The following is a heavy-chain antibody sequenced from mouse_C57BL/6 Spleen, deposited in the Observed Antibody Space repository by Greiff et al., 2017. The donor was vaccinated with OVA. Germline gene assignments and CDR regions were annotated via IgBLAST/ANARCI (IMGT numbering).Heavy chain of an antibody. CDR3: ARRSPNYGSSSWFAY. J-gene: IGHJ3*01. D-gene: IGHD1-1*01. V-gene: IGHV1-55*01. Sequence: QVQLQQPGAELVKPGASVKMSCKASGYPFPGTWITWVKQGPGQGLEWIGDIYPGSGSTNYNEKFKSKATLTVDTSSSTAYMQLSSLTSEDSAVYYCARRSPNYGSSSWFAYWGQGTLVTVSA. CDR1: GYPFPGTW. CDR2: IYPGSGST.